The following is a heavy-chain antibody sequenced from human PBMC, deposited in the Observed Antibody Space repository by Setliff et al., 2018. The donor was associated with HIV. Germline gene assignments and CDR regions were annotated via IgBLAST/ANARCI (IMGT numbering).Heavy chain of an antibody. J-gene: IGHJ4*02. D-gene: IGHD6-25*01. CDR2: ISPSGGTI. V-gene: IGHV1-46*01. Sequence: ASVKVSCKASGYTFTNYYIHWVRRAPGQGLEWMGIISPSGGTISYAQKFQGRVTMTRDTSTNTVYMELSSLRSEDTAVYYCARFSYGSVWPETDYWGQGTLVTVSS. CDR3: ARFSYGSVWPETDY. CDR1: GYTFTNYY.